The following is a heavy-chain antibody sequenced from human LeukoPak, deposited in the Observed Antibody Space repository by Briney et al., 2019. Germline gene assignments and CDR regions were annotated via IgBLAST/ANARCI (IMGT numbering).Heavy chain of an antibody. D-gene: IGHD5-12*01. J-gene: IGHJ4*02. V-gene: IGHV4-61*02. CDR2: IYTSGST. CDR1: GGSISGGSYY. Sequence: PSETLSLTCTVSGGSISGGSYYWSWIRQPAGKGLEWIGRIYTSGSTNYNPSLKSRVTISVDTSKNQFSLKLSSVTAADTAVYYCARAAPRGYSGYLLDYWGQGTLVTVSS. CDR3: ARAAPRGYSGYLLDY.